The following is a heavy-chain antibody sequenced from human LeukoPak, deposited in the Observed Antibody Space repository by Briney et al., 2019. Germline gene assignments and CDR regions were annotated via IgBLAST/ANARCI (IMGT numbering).Heavy chain of an antibody. V-gene: IGHV4-59*01. Sequence: SETLSLTCTVSGGSISSYYWSWIRQPPGKGLEWIGYIYYSGSTNYNPSLKSRVTISVDTSKNQFSLKLSSVTAADTAVYYCARGQWVWFGEGNGMDVWGQGTTVTVSS. CDR1: GGSISSYY. D-gene: IGHD3-10*01. J-gene: IGHJ6*02. CDR3: ARGQWVWFGEGNGMDV. CDR2: IYYSGST.